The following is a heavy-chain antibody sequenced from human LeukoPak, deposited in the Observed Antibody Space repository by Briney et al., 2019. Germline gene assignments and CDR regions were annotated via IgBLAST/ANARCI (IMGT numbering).Heavy chain of an antibody. J-gene: IGHJ4*02. Sequence: EASVKVSCKASGYTFTSYYIHWVRQAPGQGLEWMGIINPNGGSTSYAQKFQGRVTMTRDMSTSTVYMELSSLRSEDTAVYYCARGTVYYHLETNFDYWGQGTLVTVSS. CDR2: INPNGGST. CDR3: ARGTVYYHLETNFDY. V-gene: IGHV1-46*01. CDR1: GYTFTSYY. D-gene: IGHD1-26*01.